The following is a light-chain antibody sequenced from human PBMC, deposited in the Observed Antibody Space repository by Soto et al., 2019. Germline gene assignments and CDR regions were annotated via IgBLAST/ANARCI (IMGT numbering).Light chain of an antibody. CDR3: QQRFT. CDR2: DAS. Sequence: EIVLTQSPATLSLSPGERATLSCRASQSVSSYLAWYQQKPGQAPRLLIYDASNRATGIPGRFSGSGSGTDFTPTISRLETDAFAGYYCQQRFTFGGGTKVEIK. CDR1: QSVSSY. J-gene: IGKJ4*01. V-gene: IGKV3-11*01.